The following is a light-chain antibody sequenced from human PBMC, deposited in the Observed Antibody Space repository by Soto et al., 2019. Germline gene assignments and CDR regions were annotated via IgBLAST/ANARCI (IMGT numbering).Light chain of an antibody. Sequence: AIQMTQSPSSLSASVGDRVTITCRASQGIRDDLAWYQQKPGKAPKLLIYAASNLQSGVPSRFSGSGPGTDFILIISSLQPEDFATYYCLQDYDYPYTFGQGTKVDIK. J-gene: IGKJ2*01. CDR3: LQDYDYPYT. CDR1: QGIRDD. CDR2: AAS. V-gene: IGKV1-6*01.